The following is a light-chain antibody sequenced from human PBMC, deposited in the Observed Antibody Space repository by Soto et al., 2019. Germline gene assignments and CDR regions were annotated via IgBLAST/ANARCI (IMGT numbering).Light chain of an antibody. CDR2: GAS. V-gene: IGKV3-20*01. CDR3: HQYGISPQYS. Sequence: EIVLTQSPGNLSLSPGERATLSCRASQSVSSSYLAWYQQKPGQAPRHLIYGASSRATRIPNKFSGSGSGTDLTLTLSKLEREDFAVYYRHQYGISPQYSFGQGKQLEIK. CDR1: QSVSSSY. J-gene: IGKJ2*03.